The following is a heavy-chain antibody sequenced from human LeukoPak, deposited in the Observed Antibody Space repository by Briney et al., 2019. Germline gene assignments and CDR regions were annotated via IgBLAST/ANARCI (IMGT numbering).Heavy chain of an antibody. Sequence: ASVKVSCKASGYTFTSNYIHWVRQAPGQGPEWMGMIYPRDGSTSYAQKFQGRVTVTRDTSASTAYMELSSLRSEDTAVYYCARVSGSYQYFDYWGQGTLVTVSS. J-gene: IGHJ4*02. CDR2: IYPRDGST. V-gene: IGHV1-46*01. CDR3: ARVSGSYQYFDY. D-gene: IGHD3-10*01. CDR1: GYTFTSNY.